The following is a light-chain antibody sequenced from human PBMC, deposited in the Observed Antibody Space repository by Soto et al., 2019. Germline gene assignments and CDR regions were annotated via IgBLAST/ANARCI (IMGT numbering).Light chain of an antibody. Sequence: QSVLTQPPSVSWAPGQRVTISCTGSSSNIGAGYDVHWYQQLPGTAPKLLIYGNSNRPSGVPDRFSGSKSGTSASLAITGLQAEDEADYYCQSYASSLSGYVFGTGTKVTVL. CDR1: SSNIGAGYD. J-gene: IGLJ1*01. CDR2: GNS. CDR3: QSYASSLSGYV. V-gene: IGLV1-40*01.